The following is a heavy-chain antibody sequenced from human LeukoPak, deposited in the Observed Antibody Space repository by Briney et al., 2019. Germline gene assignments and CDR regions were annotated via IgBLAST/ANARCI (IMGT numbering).Heavy chain of an antibody. CDR3: ARDLVGATVAIHYYYYYMDV. V-gene: IGHV1-2*02. CDR1: GYTFTGYY. J-gene: IGHJ6*03. D-gene: IGHD1-26*01. Sequence: GASVKVSCKASGYTFTGYYMHWVRQAPGQGLEWMGWINPNSGGTNYAQKFQGRVTMTRDTSISTAYMELSRLRSDDTAVYYCARDLVGATVAIHYYYYYMDVWGKGTTVTISS. CDR2: INPNSGGT.